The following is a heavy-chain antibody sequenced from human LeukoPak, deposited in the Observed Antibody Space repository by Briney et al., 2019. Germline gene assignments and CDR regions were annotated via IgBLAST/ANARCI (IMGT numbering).Heavy chain of an antibody. CDR1: GFTFSSYA. Sequence: GGSLRLSCAASGFTFSSYAMSWVRQAPGKGLEWVSTISGSGGSTYYADSVKGRFTISRDNPTNRLYLQMNSLSAEDTAVYYCAKDGDAFDIWGQGTMVTVSS. V-gene: IGHV3-23*01. CDR3: AKDGDAFDI. J-gene: IGHJ3*02. CDR2: ISGSGGST.